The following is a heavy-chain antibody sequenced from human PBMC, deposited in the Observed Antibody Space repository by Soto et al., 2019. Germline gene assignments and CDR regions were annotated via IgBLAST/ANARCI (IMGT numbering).Heavy chain of an antibody. CDR2: IYYSGST. D-gene: IGHD5-18*01. V-gene: IGHV4-59*01. CDR1: GGSINSYF. CDR3: ARAGTAMVALDY. J-gene: IGHJ4*02. Sequence: SETLSLTCTVSGGSINSYFWSWIRQPPGKGLEWIGYIYYSGSTNYNPSLKSRVTISVDTPKNQFSVKLSSVTAADTAVYYCARAGTAMVALDYWGQGTLVTVSS.